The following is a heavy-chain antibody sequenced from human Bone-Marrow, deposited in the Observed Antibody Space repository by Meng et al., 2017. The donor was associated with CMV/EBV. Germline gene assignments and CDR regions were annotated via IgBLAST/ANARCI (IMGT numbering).Heavy chain of an antibody. J-gene: IGHJ3*02. CDR3: ASAVGATGYAFDI. D-gene: IGHD1-26*01. V-gene: IGHV3-64*02. CDR1: GFTFSSYA. CDR2: ISSNGGST. Sequence: GESLKISWAASGFTFSSYAMHWVRQAPGKGLEYVSAISSNGGSTYYADSVKGRFTISRDNSKTTLYLQMGSLRAEDMAVYYCASAVGATGYAFDIWGQGTMVTVSS.